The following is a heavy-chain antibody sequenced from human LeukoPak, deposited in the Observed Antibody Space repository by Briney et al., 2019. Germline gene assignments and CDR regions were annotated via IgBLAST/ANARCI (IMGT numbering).Heavy chain of an antibody. V-gene: IGHV4-4*07. CDR1: GGSVRSFY. CDR3: ARGLGDYYYYDMDV. D-gene: IGHD4-17*01. J-gene: IGHJ6*03. CDR2: IYTSGST. Sequence: SETLSLTCSVSGGSVRSFYLSWIRQPAGKGLEWIGRIYTSGSTNYNPPLKSRVTMSVDTSSNHFYLEMRSVTAADTAVYYCARGLGDYYYYDMDVWGKGTTVTVSS.